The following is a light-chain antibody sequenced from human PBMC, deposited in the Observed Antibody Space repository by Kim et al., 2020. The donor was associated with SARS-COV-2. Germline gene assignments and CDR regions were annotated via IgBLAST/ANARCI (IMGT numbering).Light chain of an antibody. CDR1: QDITNS. CDR2: GAT. J-gene: IGKJ2*01. CDR3: QQYRTWPL. V-gene: IGKV3-15*01. Sequence: EIVKTQSPPTLSVSPGDRATLSCRASQDITNSLAWYQQKPGQAPRLLIYGATTRATGVPVRFSGRQSGTEFTLTISSLQSEDFAVYYCQQYRTWPLFGPGTKLEI.